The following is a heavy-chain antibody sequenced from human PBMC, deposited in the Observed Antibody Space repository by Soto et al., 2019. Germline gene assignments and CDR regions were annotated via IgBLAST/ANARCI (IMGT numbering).Heavy chain of an antibody. CDR2: INAHSGGT. Sequence: ASVKVSCKASGFSFTGYYIHWLRQAPGQGLEWMGWINAHSGGTEYAQKFQGRVTLTRDTSIATAYLTLTSLTSDDTALYYCAKDLTRQLAYWLDPWGQGAQVTVSS. CDR3: AKDLTRQLAYWLDP. CDR1: GFSFTGYY. V-gene: IGHV1-2*02. D-gene: IGHD6-6*01. J-gene: IGHJ5*02.